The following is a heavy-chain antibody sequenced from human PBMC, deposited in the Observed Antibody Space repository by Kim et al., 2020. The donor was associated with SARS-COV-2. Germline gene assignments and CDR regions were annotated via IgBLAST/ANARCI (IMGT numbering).Heavy chain of an antibody. CDR2: ISSSSSTI. J-gene: IGHJ6*02. Sequence: GGSLRLSCAASGFTFSSYSMNWVRQAAGKGLEWVSYISSSSSTIYYADSVKGRFTISRDNAKNSLYLQMNSLGDEDTAVYYCAVYSSSWYFGMDVWGQGTTVTVSS. V-gene: IGHV3-48*02. D-gene: IGHD6-13*01. CDR3: AVYSSSWYFGMDV. CDR1: GFTFSSYS.